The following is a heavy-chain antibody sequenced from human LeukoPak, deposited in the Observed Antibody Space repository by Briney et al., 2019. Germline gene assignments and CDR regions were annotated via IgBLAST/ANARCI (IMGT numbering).Heavy chain of an antibody. CDR2: ISAYNGNT. CDR3: AREYSSGWTLYYYYYMDV. Sequence: ASVKVSCKASGYTFTSYGISWVRQAPGQGLEWMGWISAYNGNTNYAQKLQGRVTMTTDTSTSTAYMELRSLRSDDTAVYYCAREYSSGWTLYYYYYMDVWGQGTLVTVSS. CDR1: GYTFTSYG. V-gene: IGHV1-18*01. J-gene: IGHJ6*03. D-gene: IGHD6-19*01.